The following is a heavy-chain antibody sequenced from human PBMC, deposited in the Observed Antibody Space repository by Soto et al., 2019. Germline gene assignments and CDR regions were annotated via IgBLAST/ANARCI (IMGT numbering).Heavy chain of an antibody. CDR2: IYATGTT. D-gene: IGHD1-1*01. J-gene: IGHJ5*02. CDR1: GASISGFY. CDR3: VRDGTKTLRDWFDP. V-gene: IGHV4-4*07. Sequence: PSETLSLTCTPSGASISGFYWSWIRKSAGAGQEWIRRIYATGTTDYNPSLKSRVMMSVDTSKKQFSLKLRSVTAADTAVYYCVRDGTKTLRDWFDPWGQGISVTVSS.